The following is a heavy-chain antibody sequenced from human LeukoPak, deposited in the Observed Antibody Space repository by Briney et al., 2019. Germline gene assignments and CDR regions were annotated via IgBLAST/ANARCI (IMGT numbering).Heavy chain of an antibody. V-gene: IGHV3-30-3*01. Sequence: PGGSLRLSHAASGFTFSSYAMHWVRQAPGKGLEWVAVISYDGSNKYYADSAKGRFTISRDNSKNTLYLQMNSLRAEDTAVYYCARQIHGSGSYYKIYYYYGMDVWGQGTTVTVSS. CDR2: ISYDGSNK. D-gene: IGHD3-10*01. J-gene: IGHJ6*02. CDR3: ARQIHGSGSYYKIYYYYGMDV. CDR1: GFTFSSYA.